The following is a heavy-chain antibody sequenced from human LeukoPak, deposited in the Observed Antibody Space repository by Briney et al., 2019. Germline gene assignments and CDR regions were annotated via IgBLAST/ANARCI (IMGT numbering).Heavy chain of an antibody. CDR3: ATSPIFSND. V-gene: IGHV3-74*01. J-gene: IGHJ4*02. D-gene: IGHD3-3*01. CDR2: ISTDGSST. CDR1: GFTFRGYL. Sequence: GGAPRIPFAAPGFTFRGYLMDRVRQAPGEGVVWVSHISTDGSSTTYADSVRGRFTISRDNARNTLYLQMNSLRAGDTAVYYCATSPIFSNDWGQGTLVTVSS.